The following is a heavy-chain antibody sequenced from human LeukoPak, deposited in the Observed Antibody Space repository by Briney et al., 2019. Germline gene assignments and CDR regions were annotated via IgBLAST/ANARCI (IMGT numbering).Heavy chain of an antibody. CDR3: ARPNLGYCRGDSCYWNWFDS. D-gene: IGHD2-15*01. CDR2: VSHSGST. CDR1: GGSFSGYY. J-gene: IGHJ5*01. V-gene: IGHV4-34*01. Sequence: SETLSLTCAVYGGSFSGYYWSWIRQPPGKGLEWIGEVSHSGSTNSNPSLKSRVTISVDTSKNQFSLNLTSVTAADTAVYFCARPNLGYCRGDSCYWNWFDSWGQGTLVTVSS.